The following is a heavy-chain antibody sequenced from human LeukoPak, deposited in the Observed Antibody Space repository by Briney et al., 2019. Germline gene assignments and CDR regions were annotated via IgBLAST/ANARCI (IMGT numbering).Heavy chain of an antibody. J-gene: IGHJ4*02. Sequence: QPGGSLRLSCAASGFTFSSYAMSWVRQAPGKGLEWVSAISGSGGSTYYADSLKGRFTISRDNSKNTLYLQMNSLRADDTAVYYCATSSTFYYYFDYWGQGTLVTVSS. CDR2: ISGSGGST. D-gene: IGHD2-2*01. CDR1: GFTFSSYA. CDR3: ATSSTFYYYFDY. V-gene: IGHV3-23*01.